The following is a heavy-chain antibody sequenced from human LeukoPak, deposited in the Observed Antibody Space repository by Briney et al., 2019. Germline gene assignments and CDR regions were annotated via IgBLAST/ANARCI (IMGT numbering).Heavy chain of an antibody. D-gene: IGHD4-23*01. Sequence: SETLYLTCAVYGGSFSGYYWSWIRQPPGKGLEWIGEINHSGSTNYNPSLKGRVTISVDTSKNQFSLKLSSVTAADTAVYYCARGLTVVTPTSYFDYWGQGTLVTVSS. CDR1: GGSFSGYY. J-gene: IGHJ4*02. CDR2: INHSGST. CDR3: ARGLTVVTPTSYFDY. V-gene: IGHV4-34*01.